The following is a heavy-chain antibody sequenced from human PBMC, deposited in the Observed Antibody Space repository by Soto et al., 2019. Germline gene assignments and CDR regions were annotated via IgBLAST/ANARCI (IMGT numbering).Heavy chain of an antibody. CDR3: VRRHVSATGIDWFDP. CDR1: GYTFTSYG. Sequence: GASVKVSWKASGYTFTSYGIHWVRQAPGQRLEWMGWINAANGDTKYSPKFQGRVTITRDTSASTAYMELSSMRSEDTAVYYCVRRHVSATGIDWFDPWGQGTLLTVST. CDR2: INAANGDT. J-gene: IGHJ5*02. V-gene: IGHV1-3*01. D-gene: IGHD6-13*01.